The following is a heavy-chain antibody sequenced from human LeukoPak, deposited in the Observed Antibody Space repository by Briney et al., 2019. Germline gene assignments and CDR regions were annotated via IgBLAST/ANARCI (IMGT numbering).Heavy chain of an antibody. D-gene: IGHD3-22*01. Sequence: PSETLSLTCVLYGGSSSGYYWSWIRQPPGKGLEWIGEINHSGSTNYNPSLKSRVTISVDTSKNQFSLKLSSVTAADTAVYYCARGSGGYYSFDYWGQGTLVTVSS. CDR2: INHSGST. V-gene: IGHV4-34*01. CDR3: ARGSGGYYSFDY. CDR1: GGSSSGYY. J-gene: IGHJ4*02.